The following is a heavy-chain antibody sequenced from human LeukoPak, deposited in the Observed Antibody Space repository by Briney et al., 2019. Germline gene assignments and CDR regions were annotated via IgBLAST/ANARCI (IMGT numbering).Heavy chain of an antibody. J-gene: IGHJ5*02. Sequence: SETLSLTCTVSGGXISSGDYYWSWIRQPPGKGLEWFGYIYYSGSTYSNTSLKSQVTISVDTSKNQFSLKLSSVTAADTAVYYWAREENYYGSGSYRWFAPGGQGPLVTVSS. CDR3: AREENYYGSGSYRWFAP. CDR1: GGXISSGDYY. D-gene: IGHD3-10*01. CDR2: IYYSGST. V-gene: IGHV4-30-4*01.